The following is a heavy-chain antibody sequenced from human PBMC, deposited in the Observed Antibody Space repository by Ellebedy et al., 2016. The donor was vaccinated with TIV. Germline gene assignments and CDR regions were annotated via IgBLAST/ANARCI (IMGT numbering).Heavy chain of an antibody. CDR3: VRDGAYGDYSPGYYGLNV. Sequence: GESLKISCVASGFSFSSYWMTWVRQAPGKGLEWVANVNQDGTENYVVDSVKGRFTISRDNNKNSLYVQMNGLRVEDTAVYYCVRDGAYGDYSPGYYGLNVWGQGTAVTVSS. V-gene: IGHV3-7*03. CDR1: GFSFSSYW. CDR2: VNQDGTEN. J-gene: IGHJ6*02. D-gene: IGHD4-17*01.